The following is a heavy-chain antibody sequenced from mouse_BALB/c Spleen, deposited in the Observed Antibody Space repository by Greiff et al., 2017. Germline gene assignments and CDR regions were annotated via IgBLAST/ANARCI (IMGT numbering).Heavy chain of an antibody. D-gene: IGHD1-1*01. J-gene: IGHJ2*01. Sequence: EVKLVESGPGLVKPSQSLSLTCTVTGYSITSDYAWNWIRQFPGNKLEWMGYISYSGSTSYNPSLKSRISITRDTSKNQFFLQLNSVTTEDTATYYCARGITNFDYWGQGTTLTVSS. CDR3: ARGITNFDY. CDR2: ISYSGST. CDR1: GYSITSDYA. V-gene: IGHV3-2*02.